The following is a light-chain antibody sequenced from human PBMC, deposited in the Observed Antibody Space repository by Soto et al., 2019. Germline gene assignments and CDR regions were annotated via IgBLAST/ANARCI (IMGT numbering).Light chain of an antibody. Sequence: DIQMTQSPSTLSGSVGDRVTITCRASQTISSWLDWYQQKPGKAPKLLIYKASTLKSGVPSRFSGSGSGTEFTLTISSLQPDDFATYYCQHYNSYSEAFGKGTKVELK. J-gene: IGKJ1*01. CDR2: KAS. CDR3: QHYNSYSEA. CDR1: QTISSW. V-gene: IGKV1-5*03.